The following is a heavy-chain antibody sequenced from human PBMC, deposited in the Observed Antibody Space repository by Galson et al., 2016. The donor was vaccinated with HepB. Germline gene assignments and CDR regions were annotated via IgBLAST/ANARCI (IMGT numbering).Heavy chain of an antibody. CDR2: ISSSSSYT. Sequence: SCAASGFTFSDSYMSWIRQAPGKGLEWVSYISSSSSYTNYADSVKDRFTISRDNAKNSLYLQMSSLRVEDTAVYYCARKGAAAAGYALDVWGQGTTVTVSS. J-gene: IGHJ6*02. D-gene: IGHD6-13*01. V-gene: IGHV3-11*06. CDR1: GFTFSDSY. CDR3: ARKGAAAAGYALDV.